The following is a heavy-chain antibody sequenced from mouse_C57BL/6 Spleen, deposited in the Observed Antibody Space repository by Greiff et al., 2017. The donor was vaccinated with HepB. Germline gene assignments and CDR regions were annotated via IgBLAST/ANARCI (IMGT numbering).Heavy chain of an antibody. CDR3: AREEGRDYGSPFYFDY. V-gene: IGHV1-80*01. Sequence: QVQLQQSGAELVKPRASVKISCKASGYAFSSYWMNSVKQRPGKGLEWIGQIYPGDGDTNYNGKFKGKATLTADKSSSTAYMQLSSLTSEDSAVYFCAREEGRDYGSPFYFDYWGQGTTLTVSS. CDR1: GYAFSSYW. J-gene: IGHJ2*01. D-gene: IGHD1-1*01. CDR2: IYPGDGDT.